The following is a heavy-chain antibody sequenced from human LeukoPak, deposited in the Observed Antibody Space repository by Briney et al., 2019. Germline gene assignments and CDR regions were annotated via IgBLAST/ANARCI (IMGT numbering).Heavy chain of an antibody. J-gene: IGHJ4*02. D-gene: IGHD5-24*01. CDR2: IYNSRTT. Sequence: SETLSLTCSVSGGSISSYYWSWIRQSPENGLEWIGYIYNSRTTNYTLFHKSRVTISADTSKNQFSLKLTSVTAADTAVYYCARYRGTYGYYFDYWGQGKLVIVPS. CDR3: ARYRGTYGYYFDY. V-gene: IGHV4-59*01. CDR1: GGSISSYY.